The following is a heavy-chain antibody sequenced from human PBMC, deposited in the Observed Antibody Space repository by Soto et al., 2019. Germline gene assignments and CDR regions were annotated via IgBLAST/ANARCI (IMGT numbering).Heavy chain of an antibody. J-gene: IGHJ6*02. Sequence: ASVKVSCKASGYTFTSYYMHWVRQAPGQGLEWMGIINPSGGSTSYAQKFQGRVTMTRDTSTSTVYMGLSSLRSEDTAVYYCARDGDYGDYLDVTPGGNPAPQNYGMDVWGQGTTVTVSS. CDR1: GYTFTSYY. V-gene: IGHV1-46*01. CDR2: INPSGGST. D-gene: IGHD4-17*01. CDR3: ARDGDYGDYLDVTPGGNPAPQNYGMDV.